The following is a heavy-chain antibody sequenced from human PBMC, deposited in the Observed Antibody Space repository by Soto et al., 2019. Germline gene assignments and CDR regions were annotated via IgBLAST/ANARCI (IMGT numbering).Heavy chain of an antibody. CDR1: GFAFSEHW. D-gene: IGHD3-9*01. CDR2: INSNGAAT. J-gene: IGHJ6*03. V-gene: IGHV3-74*01. CDR3: ASGGVVTGYLDSMDV. Sequence: GGSLRLSCAASGFAFSEHWMHWVRQAPGKGLVWVSQINSNGAATLYAGSVRGRFSMSRDNARNTLHLQMDGLRAEDTAVYYCASGGVVTGYLDSMDVWGSGTTVTVSS.